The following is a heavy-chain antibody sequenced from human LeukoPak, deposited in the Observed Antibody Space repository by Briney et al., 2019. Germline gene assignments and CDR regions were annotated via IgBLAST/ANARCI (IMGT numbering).Heavy chain of an antibody. V-gene: IGHV4-59*01. CDR3: ASSRRLRDGYKLFDY. CDR2: IYYSGST. Sequence: NPSETLSLTCAVYGGSFSGYYWSWIRQPPGKGLEWIGYIYYSGSTNYNPSLKSRVTISVDTSKNQFSLKLSSVTAADTAVYYCASSRRLRDGYKLFDYWGQGTLVTVSS. J-gene: IGHJ4*02. CDR1: GGSFSGYY. D-gene: IGHD5-24*01.